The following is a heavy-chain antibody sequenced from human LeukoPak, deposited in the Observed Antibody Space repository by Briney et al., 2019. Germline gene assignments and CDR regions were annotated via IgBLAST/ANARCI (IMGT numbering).Heavy chain of an antibody. CDR1: GGTFSSYA. CDR2: IIPIFGTA. CDR3: ARWGGVVVPAANYYYGMDV. D-gene: IGHD2-2*01. V-gene: IGHV1-69*01. Sequence: SVKVSCKASGGTFSSYAISWVRQAPGQGLEWMGGIIPIFGTANYAQKFQGRVTITADESTSTAYMELSSLRSEDTAVYYCARWGGVVVPAANYYYGMDVWGQGTTVTVSS. J-gene: IGHJ6*02.